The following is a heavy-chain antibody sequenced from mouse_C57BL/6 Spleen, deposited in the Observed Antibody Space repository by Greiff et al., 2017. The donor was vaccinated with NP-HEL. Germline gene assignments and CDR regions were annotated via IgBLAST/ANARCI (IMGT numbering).Heavy chain of an antibody. CDR3: ARSYYDYDEYAMDY. D-gene: IGHD2-4*01. Sequence: EVKLVESGPVLVKPGASVKMSCKASGYTFTDYYMNWVKQSHGKSLEWIGVINPYNGGTSYNQKFKGKATLTVDKSSSTAYMELNSLTSEDSAVYYCARSYYDYDEYAMDYWGQGTSVTVSS. J-gene: IGHJ4*01. CDR1: GYTFTDYY. CDR2: INPYNGGT. V-gene: IGHV1-19*01.